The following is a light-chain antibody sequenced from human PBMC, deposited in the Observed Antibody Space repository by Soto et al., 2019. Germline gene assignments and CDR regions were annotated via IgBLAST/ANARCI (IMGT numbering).Light chain of an antibody. CDR2: DES. V-gene: IGKV1-39*01. CDR3: QQSYMDPIT. Sequence: IHRTHSPSSLSASVLNRVTITFLASQSTSTYLNFYHKTPGKAPNLLIYDESRLQSGVSSRFSGSGGGKDFTLSISSVQPEDFANYFCQQSYMDPITFGQGTRLEIK. J-gene: IGKJ5*01. CDR1: QSTSTY.